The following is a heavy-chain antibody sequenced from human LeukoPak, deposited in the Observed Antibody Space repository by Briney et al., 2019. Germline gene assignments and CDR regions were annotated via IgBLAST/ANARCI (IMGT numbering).Heavy chain of an antibody. CDR3: ARTDFWSGYPYAGYYYMDV. J-gene: IGHJ6*03. D-gene: IGHD3-3*01. V-gene: IGHV4-34*01. CDR2: INHSGST. Sequence: PSETLSLTCAVYGGSFSGYYWSWIRQPPGKGLEWIGEINHSGSTNYNPSLKSRVTISVDTSKNQFSLKRSSVTAADTAVYYCARTDFWSGYPYAGYYYMDVWGKGTTVTASS. CDR1: GGSFSGYY.